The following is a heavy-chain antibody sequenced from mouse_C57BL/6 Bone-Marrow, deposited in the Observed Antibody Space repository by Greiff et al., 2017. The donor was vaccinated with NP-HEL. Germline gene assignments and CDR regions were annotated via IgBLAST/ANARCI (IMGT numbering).Heavy chain of an antibody. CDR1: GFNFKDDY. J-gene: IGHJ3*01. CDR2: IDPENGDT. Sequence: VQLQQSGAELVRPGASVKLSCTASGFNFKDDYMHWVKQRPEQGLEWIGWIDPENGDTEYASKFQGKATITVDNSSNTAYLQLSSLTSEDTAVYYCTTCDCDGAWFAYWGQGTLVTVSA. V-gene: IGHV14-4*01. CDR3: TTCDCDGAWFAY. D-gene: IGHD2-4*01.